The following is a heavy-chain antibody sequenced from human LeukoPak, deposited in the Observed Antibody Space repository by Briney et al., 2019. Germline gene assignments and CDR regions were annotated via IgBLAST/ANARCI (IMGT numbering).Heavy chain of an antibody. CDR3: ARANYGDYVPYCDY. Sequence: PGGSLRLSCAASGFTFSDYYMSWIRQAPGKGLEWVSYISSSGSTIYYADSVEGRFTISRDNAKNSLYLQMNSLRAEDTAVYYCARANYGDYVPYCDYWGQGTLVTVSS. CDR2: ISSSGSTI. V-gene: IGHV3-11*01. J-gene: IGHJ4*02. D-gene: IGHD4-17*01. CDR1: GFTFSDYY.